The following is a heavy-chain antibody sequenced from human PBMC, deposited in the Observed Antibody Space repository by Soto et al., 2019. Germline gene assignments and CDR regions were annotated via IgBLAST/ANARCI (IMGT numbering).Heavy chain of an antibody. CDR3: ARDTAMALPDA. CDR1: GYTFTSYA. V-gene: IGHV1-18*01. J-gene: IGHJ4*02. CDR2: INAYNGNT. Sequence: QVQLVQSGAEVKKPGASVKVSCKASGYTFTSYAISWVRQDPGQGLEWMGWINAYNGNTNSAQKLQGRVTMTTDTSTNTAYMELRSLRSDDTAVYYCARDTAMALPDAWGQGTLVTVSS. D-gene: IGHD5-18*01.